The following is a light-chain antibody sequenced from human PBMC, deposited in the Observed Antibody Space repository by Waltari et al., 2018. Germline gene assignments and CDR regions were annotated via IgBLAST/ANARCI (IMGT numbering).Light chain of an antibody. CDR1: SGHTKNG. CDR3: QTWGTGIRWV. Sequence: QLVLTQSPSASASLGASVKIICTLSSGHTKNGIAWPQQQPEKGPRYLMKVNSDGTHNKGDGIPDRFSGSSSGAERYLTISSLQSEDEADYYCQTWGTGIRWVFGGGTKVTVL. J-gene: IGLJ3*02. CDR2: VNSDGTH. V-gene: IGLV4-69*01.